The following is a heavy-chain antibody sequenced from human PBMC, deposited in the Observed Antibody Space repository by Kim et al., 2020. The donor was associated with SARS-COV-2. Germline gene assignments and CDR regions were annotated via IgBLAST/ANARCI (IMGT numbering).Heavy chain of an antibody. CDR3: ATGPVLAVPKPNWFDP. V-gene: IGHV1-24*01. D-gene: IGHD6-19*01. J-gene: IGHJ5*02. Sequence: QKFQGRVTMTEDTSSDTAYMELSSLRSEDTAVYYCATGPVLAVPKPNWFDPWGQGTLVTVSS.